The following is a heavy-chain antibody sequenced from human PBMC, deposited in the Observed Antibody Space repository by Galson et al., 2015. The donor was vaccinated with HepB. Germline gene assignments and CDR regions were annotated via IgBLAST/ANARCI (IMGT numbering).Heavy chain of an antibody. CDR1: GYTFTSYY. CDR3: ASRDCTNGVCALDAFDI. J-gene: IGHJ3*02. V-gene: IGHV1-46*01. Sequence: SVKVSCKASGYTFTSYYMHWVRQAPGQGLEWMGIINPSGGSTSYAQKFQGRVTMTRDTSTSTVYMELSSLRSEDTAVYYCASRDCTNGVCALDAFDIWGQGTMVTVSS. D-gene: IGHD2-8*01. CDR2: INPSGGST.